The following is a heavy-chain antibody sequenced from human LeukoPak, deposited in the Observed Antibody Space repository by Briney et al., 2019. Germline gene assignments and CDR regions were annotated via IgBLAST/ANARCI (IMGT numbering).Heavy chain of an antibody. CDR3: ARGDSSGYYWD. J-gene: IGHJ4*02. D-gene: IGHD3-22*01. CDR1: GFTFSSYA. Sequence: GGSLRLSCAASGFTFSSYAMSWVRQAPGKGLEWVSAISGSGGSTYYADSVKGRFTISRDNSKNTLYLQMNSLRAEDTAVYYCARGDSSGYYWDWGQGTLVAVSS. V-gene: IGHV3-23*01. CDR2: ISGSGGST.